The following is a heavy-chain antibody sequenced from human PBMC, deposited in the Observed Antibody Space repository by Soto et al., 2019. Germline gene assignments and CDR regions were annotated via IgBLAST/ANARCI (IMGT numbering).Heavy chain of an antibody. V-gene: IGHV3-15*01. J-gene: IGHJ6*02. CDR3: TAAGVREVFMSGMDR. Sequence: DVQLVESGGGLVKPGGSLRLSCRTSGFTFSKAWMRWVRQAPGKGLEWVGRMRSNADGGTVEYAAPVKGRFIISRDDSTNTLYLDVNSLYREDTGVYYCTAAGVREVFMSGMDRWGQGTAVTVSS. D-gene: IGHD3-10*01. CDR2: MRSNADGGTV. CDR1: GFTFSKAW.